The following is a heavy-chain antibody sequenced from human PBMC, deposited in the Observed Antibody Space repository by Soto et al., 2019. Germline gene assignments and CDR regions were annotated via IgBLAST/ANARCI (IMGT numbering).Heavy chain of an antibody. CDR1: GLTFSSYA. V-gene: IGHV3-23*01. J-gene: IGHJ6*01. CDR3: AGYWQGVSGFGMYV. CDR2: ISSGGGST. Sequence: EVQLLESGGGLVQPGGSLRLSCVASGLTFSSYAMSWVRQGPGKGLEWVSVISSGGGSTYYADSVKGRFTISRDKSKNTFYLRMNNLRAGDTAVYFCAGYWQGVSGFGMYVWGQGTTVTVSS. D-gene: IGHD2-15*01.